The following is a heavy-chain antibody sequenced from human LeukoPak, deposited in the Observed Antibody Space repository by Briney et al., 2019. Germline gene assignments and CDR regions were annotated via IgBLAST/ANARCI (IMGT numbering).Heavy chain of an antibody. J-gene: IGHJ4*02. V-gene: IGHV3-7*03. CDR2: IKEDGSER. Sequence: GGSLRLSCEGSAFIFSGHWMNWVRQTPGKGLEWVASIKEDGSERQYVDSVKGRFSISRDNTKGSLFLQLNSLRAEDTAVYYCAKIGSYSVLGAYYFDSWGQGTLVTVSS. D-gene: IGHD1-26*01. CDR1: AFIFSGHW. CDR3: AKIGSYSVLGAYYFDS.